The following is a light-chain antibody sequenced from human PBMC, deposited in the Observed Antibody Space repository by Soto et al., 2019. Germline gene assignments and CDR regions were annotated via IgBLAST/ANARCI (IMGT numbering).Light chain of an antibody. CDR1: QAISTW. CDR3: QQANSFPRT. CDR2: SAS. J-gene: IGKJ1*01. V-gene: IGKV1D-12*01. Sequence: DIQMTQSPSSVSASVGDRVTITCRASQAISTWLAWYQQNPGKAPKLLIYSASNLQSGVPSRFSGSGSGTGFTLTISSLQPEDFATYYCQQANSFPRTFVQGTKVEIK.